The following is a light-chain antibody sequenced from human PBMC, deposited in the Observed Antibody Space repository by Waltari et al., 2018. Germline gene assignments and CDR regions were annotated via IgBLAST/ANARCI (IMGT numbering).Light chain of an antibody. Sequence: DIQMTQSPSSLSASVGERVTITCQANQDIRNNLNWYQQKPGKAPNLLIFEASTLETGVPTRFSGSGFRRDFSFTISSLQSEDIATYFCQQSINLPVTFGPGTKVHIK. CDR1: QDIRNN. V-gene: IGKV1-33*01. CDR2: EAS. J-gene: IGKJ3*01. CDR3: QQSINLPVT.